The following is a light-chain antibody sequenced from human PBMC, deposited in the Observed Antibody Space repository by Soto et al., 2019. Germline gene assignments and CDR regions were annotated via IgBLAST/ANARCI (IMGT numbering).Light chain of an antibody. J-gene: IGLJ2*01. Sequence: QSVLTQPASVSGSPGQSITISCTGTSSDVGSYKFVSWYQQHPVKAPKLMIYEGSKRPSGVSNRFSGSKSGNTASLTISGLQAEDEADYYCCSYAGSSTLVFGGGTQPTVL. CDR1: SSDVGSYKF. V-gene: IGLV2-23*01. CDR3: CSYAGSSTLV. CDR2: EGS.